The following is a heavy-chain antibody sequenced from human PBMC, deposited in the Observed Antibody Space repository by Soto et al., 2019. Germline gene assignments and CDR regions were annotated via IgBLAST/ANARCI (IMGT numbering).Heavy chain of an antibody. J-gene: IGHJ4*02. D-gene: IGHD4-17*01. Sequence: LSLTCTVSGGCISSGGYYCSWIRQHPGKGLEWIGYIYYSGSTYYNPSLKSRVTTSVDTSKNQFSLKLSSVTAADTAVYYCARDSGDAGAFDYWGQGTLVTVSS. V-gene: IGHV4-31*03. CDR1: GGCISSGGYY. CDR2: IYYSGST. CDR3: ARDSGDAGAFDY.